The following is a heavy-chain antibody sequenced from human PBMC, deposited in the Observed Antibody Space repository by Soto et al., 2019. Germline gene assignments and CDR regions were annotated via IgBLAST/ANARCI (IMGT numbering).Heavy chain of an antibody. D-gene: IGHD3-22*01. Sequence: QVQLQESGPGRVKPSQTLSLTCSVSGGSISSGGYYWSWIRQHPGKGLEWIGYIYYSGSTYYNPSLKSRVTISVDTSKNQFSLKLSSVTAADTAVYYCARDRPSGYYDVWGQGTTVTVSS. J-gene: IGHJ6*02. CDR1: GGSISSGGYY. V-gene: IGHV4-31*03. CDR2: IYYSGST. CDR3: ARDRPSGYYDV.